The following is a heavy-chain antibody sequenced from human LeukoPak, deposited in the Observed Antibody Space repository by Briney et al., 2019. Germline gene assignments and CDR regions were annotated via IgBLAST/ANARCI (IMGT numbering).Heavy chain of an antibody. Sequence: GDSLRLSCIASGFSFSSGWMSWVRQAPGKGLELAASINEDGSEKHHVASLKGRFTISRDNSKNTLDLQMNSLRAEDTAVYYCARSGGPGTVDYWGQGTLVTVFS. J-gene: IGHJ4*02. V-gene: IGHV3-7*02. CDR3: ARSGGPGTVDY. CDR2: INEDGSEK. CDR1: GFSFSSGW. D-gene: IGHD6-13*01.